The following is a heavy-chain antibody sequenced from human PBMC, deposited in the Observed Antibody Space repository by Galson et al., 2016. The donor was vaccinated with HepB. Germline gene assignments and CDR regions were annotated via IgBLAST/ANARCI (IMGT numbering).Heavy chain of an antibody. Sequence: SETLSLTCAVSGASVTDYYWSWIRQPAGKGLEWVGRFYISGTTNYNPSLRSRVAMSVDTSANLFSLKLLSVTAADTAIYYCARVSPARDVWSRGFYDHWGQGALVTVSS. CDR3: ARVSPARDVWSRGFYDH. CDR1: GASVTDYY. D-gene: IGHD3-10*01. V-gene: IGHV4-4*07. CDR2: FYISGTT. J-gene: IGHJ5*02.